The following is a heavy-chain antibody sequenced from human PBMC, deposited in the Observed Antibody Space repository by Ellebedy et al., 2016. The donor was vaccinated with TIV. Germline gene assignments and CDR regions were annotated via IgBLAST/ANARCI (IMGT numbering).Heavy chain of an antibody. CDR3: ATDGSYGDYLSPRHAFAV. J-gene: IGHJ3*01. Sequence: GESLKISCATSGFSFRSYWMSWVRQAPGQGLEWLANINQDGSEKYYVDSVKGRFTISRDNAKNSVYLQMNSPRADDTAVYYCATDGSYGDYLSPRHAFAVWGQGTTVTVSS. CDR1: GFSFRSYW. V-gene: IGHV3-7*01. D-gene: IGHD4-17*01. CDR2: INQDGSEK.